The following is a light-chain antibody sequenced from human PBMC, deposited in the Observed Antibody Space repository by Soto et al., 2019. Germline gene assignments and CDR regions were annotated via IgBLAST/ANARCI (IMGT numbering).Light chain of an antibody. V-gene: IGKV1-9*01. J-gene: IGKJ1*01. Sequence: DIQLTQSPSFLSASVGDRVTITCRASQGISNYLAWYQQKPGKAPKLLIYAASTLQSGVPSRFSGSGSGTEFTLTISSLQPEDFATYYCQQYNGFSPWTFGQGTKVDIK. CDR3: QQYNGFSPWT. CDR1: QGISNY. CDR2: AAS.